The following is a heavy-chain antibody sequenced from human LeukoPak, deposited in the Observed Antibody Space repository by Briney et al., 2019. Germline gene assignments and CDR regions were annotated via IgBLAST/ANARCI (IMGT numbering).Heavy chain of an antibody. Sequence: GGSLRLSCAASGFTFSSYGMHWVRRAPGKGLEWVAVISYDGSNKYYADSVKGRFTISRDNSKNTLYLQMNSLRAEDTAVYYCAGYSSSWESFDYWGQGTLVTVSS. J-gene: IGHJ4*02. CDR1: GFTFSSYG. CDR2: ISYDGSNK. D-gene: IGHD6-13*01. V-gene: IGHV3-30*03. CDR3: AGYSSSWESFDY.